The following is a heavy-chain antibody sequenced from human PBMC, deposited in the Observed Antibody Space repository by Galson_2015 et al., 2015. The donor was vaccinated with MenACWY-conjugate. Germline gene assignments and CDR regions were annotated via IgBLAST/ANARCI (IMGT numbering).Heavy chain of an antibody. CDR1: DFTVRSNY. V-gene: IGHV3-53*05. D-gene: IGHD2-15*01. CDR2: IYSSGST. Sequence: SLRISCAASDFTVRSNYMSWVRQAPGKGLEWVSVIYSSGSTYYADSVKGRFTISRDNSKNTLYLQMNSLKTEETAVYYCARGVLYCSGVTCYGPNDYWGQGTLVTVSS. J-gene: IGHJ4*02. CDR3: ARGVLYCSGVTCYGPNDY.